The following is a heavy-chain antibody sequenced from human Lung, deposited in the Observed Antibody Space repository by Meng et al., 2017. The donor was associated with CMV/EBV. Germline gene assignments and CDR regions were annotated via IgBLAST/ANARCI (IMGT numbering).Heavy chain of an antibody. Sequence: ASLXVSXKASGYTFTSYDINCVRQDTGQGLEWMGWMIPNSGNTGYAQKFQGRRTFTRDTSIGTAYMELSSLRTKDNAMYYCAIEDDFGGHSTYWGQGTLVTVSS. V-gene: IGHV1-8*03. D-gene: IGHD4-23*01. J-gene: IGHJ4*02. CDR3: AIEDDFGGHSTY. CDR2: MIPNSGNT. CDR1: GYTFTSYD.